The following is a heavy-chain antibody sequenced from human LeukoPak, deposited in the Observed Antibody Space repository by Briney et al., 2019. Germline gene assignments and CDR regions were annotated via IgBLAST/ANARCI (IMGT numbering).Heavy chain of an antibody. CDR3: VRDRELTY. D-gene: IGHD3-10*01. V-gene: IGHV4-59*01. CDR1: GGSISSYY. J-gene: IGHJ4*02. Sequence: NPSETLSLTCTVSGGSISSYYWSWIRQPPGKGLEWIGYIYYSGSTNYNPSLQSRVTISVDMSKNQFSLRLSSVTAADTAVYFCVRDRELTYWGQGILVTVSS. CDR2: IYYSGST.